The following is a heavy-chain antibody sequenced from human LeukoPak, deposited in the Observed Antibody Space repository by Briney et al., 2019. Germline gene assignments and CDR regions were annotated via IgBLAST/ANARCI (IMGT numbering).Heavy chain of an antibody. D-gene: IGHD3-16*01. V-gene: IGHV3-72*01. J-gene: IGHJ6*04. CDR1: GITLGDQY. Sequence: GGSLRLSCAASGITLGDQYMEWVRQTPGKGLEWVGRTRSKANNHTTEYAASVKGRFTISRDDSNNSLYLQMNSLKTEDTAVYYCARMTFGGMDVWGKGTTVTVSS. CDR2: TRSKANNHTT. CDR3: ARMTFGGMDV.